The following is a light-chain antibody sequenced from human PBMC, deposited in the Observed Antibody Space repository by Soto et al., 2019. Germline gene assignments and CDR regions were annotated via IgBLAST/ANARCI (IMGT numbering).Light chain of an antibody. CDR1: QSISSY. J-gene: IGKJ1*01. CDR3: QQYQSYSRT. Sequence: DIKMNQSPSSVSASVGDRITITCRASQSISSYLNWYQQKPGKAPKVLIYAASSLQSGVPSRFSGSGSGTEFTLTISSLKPDDFATYYCQQYQSYSRTFGQGTKVAIK. CDR2: AAS. V-gene: IGKV1-39*01.